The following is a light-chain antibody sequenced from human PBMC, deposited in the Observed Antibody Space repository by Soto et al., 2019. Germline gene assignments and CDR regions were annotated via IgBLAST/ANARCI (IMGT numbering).Light chain of an antibody. V-gene: IGLV4-69*01. CDR2: LDSDGSH. CDR1: SGHSSYA. J-gene: IGLJ2*01. CDR3: QTWGTGIHVV. Sequence: QPVLTQSPSASASLGASVKLTCTLSSGHSSYAIAWHQQQPEKGPRNLMKLDSDGSHTKGDAIPDRFSGSSSGAERYLTISSLQSEDEADYYCQTWGTGIHVVFGGGTKLTVL.